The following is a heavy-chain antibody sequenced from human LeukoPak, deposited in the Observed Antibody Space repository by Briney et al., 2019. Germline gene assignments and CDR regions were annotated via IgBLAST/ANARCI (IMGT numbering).Heavy chain of an antibody. CDR1: GGTFSSYA. CDR3: ARESGRSAGIAAAGAFDY. J-gene: IGHJ4*02. Sequence: SVKVSCKASGGTFSSYAISWVRQAPGQGLEWMGGIIPIFGTANYAQKFQGRVTITTDESTSTAYMELSSLRSEDTAVYYCARESGRSAGIAAAGAFDYWGQGTLVTVSS. V-gene: IGHV1-69*05. CDR2: IIPIFGTA. D-gene: IGHD6-13*01.